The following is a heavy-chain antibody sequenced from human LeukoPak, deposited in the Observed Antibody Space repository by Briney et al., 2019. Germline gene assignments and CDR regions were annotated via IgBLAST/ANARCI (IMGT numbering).Heavy chain of an antibody. CDR2: IYYSGST. J-gene: IGHJ4*02. D-gene: IGHD5-24*01. Sequence: PSETLSLTCTVSGGSISSYYWSWIRQPPGKGLEWIGYIYYSGSTNYNPSLKSRVTISVDTSKNQFSLKLSSVTAADTAVYYCARYRGTYGYYIDYWGQGKLVIVSS. V-gene: IGHV4-59*01. CDR1: GGSISSYY. CDR3: ARYRGTYGYYIDY.